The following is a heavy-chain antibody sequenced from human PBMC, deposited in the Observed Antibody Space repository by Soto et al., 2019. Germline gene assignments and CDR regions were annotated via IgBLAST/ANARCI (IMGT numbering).Heavy chain of an antibody. D-gene: IGHD6-19*01. J-gene: IGHJ2*01. CDR2: TYYRSKWYN. CDR3: VRHSSGFHCYFDL. Sequence: PSQTLSLTCAISGDSVSSATATWSWIRQSPSRGLEWLGRTYYRSKWYNDYALSVKSRMAITADTSKNQLSLQLNSVTPEDTAVYFCVRHSSGFHCYFDLWGRGTLVTVSS. V-gene: IGHV6-1*01. CDR1: GDSVSSATAT.